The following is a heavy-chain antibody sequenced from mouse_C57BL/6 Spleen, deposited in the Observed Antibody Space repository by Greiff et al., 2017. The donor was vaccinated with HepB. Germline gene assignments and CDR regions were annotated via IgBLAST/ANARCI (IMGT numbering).Heavy chain of an antibody. CDR3: ASHYYGSSAFDY. CDR1: GYAFSSYW. Sequence: QVQLQQSGAELVKPGASVKISCKASGYAFSSYWMNWVKQRPGKGLEWIGQIYPGDGDTNYNGKFKGKTTLTADKSSSTAYMQLSSLTSEDSAVYFCASHYYGSSAFDYWGQGTTLTVSS. CDR2: IYPGDGDT. J-gene: IGHJ2*01. D-gene: IGHD1-1*01. V-gene: IGHV1-80*01.